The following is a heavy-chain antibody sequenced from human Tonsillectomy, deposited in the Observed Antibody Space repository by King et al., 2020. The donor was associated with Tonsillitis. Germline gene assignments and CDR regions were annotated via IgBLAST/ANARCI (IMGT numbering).Heavy chain of an antibody. D-gene: IGHD2-15*01. CDR3: ARGGVPASHL. V-gene: IGHV4-38-2*01. Sequence: VQLQESGPGLVKPSETLSLTCAVSGYSISSGYYWGWLRQPPGKGLEWIGNIYHSGSTYYNPSLKSRVTISVDMSKNQFSVQLKSVTAADTAVYYCARGGVPASHLWGQGTLVTVSS. CDR2: IYHSGST. J-gene: IGHJ4*02. CDR1: GYSISSGYY.